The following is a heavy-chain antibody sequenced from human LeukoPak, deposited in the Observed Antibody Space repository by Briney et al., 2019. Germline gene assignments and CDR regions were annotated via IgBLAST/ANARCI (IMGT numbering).Heavy chain of an antibody. J-gene: IGHJ4*02. V-gene: IGHV3-33*01. CDR3: ARDKDSYFDY. CDR2: IWADGSQK. D-gene: IGHD3/OR15-3a*01. CDR1: GFSFSSYG. Sequence: PGGSLRLSCAASGFSFSSYGMHWVRRAPGKGLEWVAVIWADGSQKYYADSVKGRFTISRDNSKNTLYLQMNNLRAEDTAVYYCARDKDSYFDYWGQGTLVTVSS.